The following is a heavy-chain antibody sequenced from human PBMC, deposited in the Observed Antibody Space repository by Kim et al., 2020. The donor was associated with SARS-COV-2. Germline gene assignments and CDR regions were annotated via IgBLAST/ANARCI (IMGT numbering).Heavy chain of an antibody. D-gene: IGHD3-10*01. CDR1: GFTFSTYW. CDR2: IKRDGSEN. CDR3: ARGVLPAY. V-gene: IGHV3-7*01. Sequence: GGSLRLSCAASGFTFSTYWMTWVRQAPGKGLEWVANIKRDGSENNYVDSVKGRFTISRDNAKNTLNLQMNSLRPEDTAVYYCARGVLPAYWGQGALVTVSS. J-gene: IGHJ4*02.